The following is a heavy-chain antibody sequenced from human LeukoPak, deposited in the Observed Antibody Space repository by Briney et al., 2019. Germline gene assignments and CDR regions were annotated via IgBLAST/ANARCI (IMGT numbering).Heavy chain of an antibody. CDR1: GFTFSSYA. CDR3: AKGRGYSSGRPQIDY. Sequence: GGSLRLSCAASGFTFSSYAMSWVRQAPGKGLEWVSAISGSGGSTYYADSVKGRFTISRDNSKNTLYLQMNSLRAEDTAVYYCAKGRGYSSGRPQIDYWGQGTLVTVSS. D-gene: IGHD6-19*01. V-gene: IGHV3-23*01. J-gene: IGHJ4*02. CDR2: ISGSGGST.